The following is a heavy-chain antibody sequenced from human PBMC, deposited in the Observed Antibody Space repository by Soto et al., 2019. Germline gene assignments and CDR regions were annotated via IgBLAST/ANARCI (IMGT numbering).Heavy chain of an antibody. D-gene: IGHD1-26*01. CDR1: GFTFSSYA. Sequence: QVQLVESGGGVVQPGRSLRLSCAASGFTFSSYAMHWVRQAPGKGLEWMAVISYDGSNKYYADSVKGRFTISRDNSKNTLYLQMNSLRAEDTAVYYCARDSAPGSYLPYYFDYWGQGTLVTVSS. J-gene: IGHJ4*02. CDR3: ARDSAPGSYLPYYFDY. CDR2: ISYDGSNK. V-gene: IGHV3-30-3*01.